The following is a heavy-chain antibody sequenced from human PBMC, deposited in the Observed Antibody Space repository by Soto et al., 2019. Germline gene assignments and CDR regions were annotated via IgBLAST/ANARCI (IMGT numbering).Heavy chain of an antibody. Sequence: SGPTLVNPTQTLTLTCTFSGFSLSTSGMCVSWIRQPPGKALEWLTLIDWDDDKYYSTSLKTRLTISKDTSKNQVVLTMTNMDPVDTATYYCARGVGDLLWKARPYYFDYWGQGTLVTVSS. CDR2: IDWDDDK. V-gene: IGHV2-70*01. CDR1: GFSLSTSGMC. D-gene: IGHD3-10*01. J-gene: IGHJ4*02. CDR3: ARGVGDLLWKARPYYFDY.